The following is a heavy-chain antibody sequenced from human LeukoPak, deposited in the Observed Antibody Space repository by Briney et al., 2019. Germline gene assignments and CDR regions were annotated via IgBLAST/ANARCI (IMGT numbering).Heavy chain of an antibody. V-gene: IGHV3-21*01. Sequence: GGSLRLSCAASGFTFSSYSMHWVRQAPGKGLEWVSSINSDSSYIYYADSLKGRFFISRDNAKNSLYLHMNSLRADDTAVYYCARDAATDDAFDIWGQGTMVTVSS. J-gene: IGHJ3*02. D-gene: IGHD6-13*01. CDR2: INSDSSYI. CDR1: GFTFSSYS. CDR3: ARDAATDDAFDI.